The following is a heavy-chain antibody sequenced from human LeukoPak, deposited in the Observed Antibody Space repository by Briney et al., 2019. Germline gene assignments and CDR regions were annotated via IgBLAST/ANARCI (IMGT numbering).Heavy chain of an antibody. V-gene: IGHV3-33*01. Sequence: GGSLRLSCAASGFXFRTYGMHWVRQAPGKGLEWAAVIWYDGSNKYYADSVKGRFTISRDNSKNTLYLQMNSLRAEDTAVYYCARGTRYDSSGYYSQDLDYWGQGTLVTVSS. CDR1: GFXFRTYG. D-gene: IGHD3-22*01. J-gene: IGHJ4*02. CDR3: ARGTRYDSSGYYSQDLDY. CDR2: IWYDGSNK.